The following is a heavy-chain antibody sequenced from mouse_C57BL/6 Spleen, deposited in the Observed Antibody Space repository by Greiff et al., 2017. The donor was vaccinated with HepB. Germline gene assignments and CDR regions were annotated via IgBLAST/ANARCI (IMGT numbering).Heavy chain of an antibody. Sequence: QVQLQQPGAELVMPGASVKLSCKASGYTFTSYWMHWVKQRPGQGLEWIGEIDPSDSYTNYNQKFKGKSTLTVDKSSSTAYMQLSSLTSEDSAVYYCARRSTMVTDFDYWGQGTTLTVSS. V-gene: IGHV1-69*01. CDR3: ARRSTMVTDFDY. CDR1: GYTFTSYW. J-gene: IGHJ2*01. D-gene: IGHD2-2*01. CDR2: IDPSDSYT.